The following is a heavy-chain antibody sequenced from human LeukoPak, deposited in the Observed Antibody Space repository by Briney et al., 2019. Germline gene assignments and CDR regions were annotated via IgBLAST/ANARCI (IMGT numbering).Heavy chain of an antibody. CDR1: GFTFGDYA. Sequence: PGGSLRLSCTPSGFTFGDYAMSWVRQAPGKGLEWVSSISSSSSYIYYADSVKGRFTISRDNAKNSLYLQMNSLRAEDTAVYYCARDRSYSSSWWVGSDAFDIWGQGTMVTVSS. CDR2: ISSSSSYI. CDR3: ARDRSYSSSWWVGSDAFDI. J-gene: IGHJ3*02. D-gene: IGHD6-13*01. V-gene: IGHV3-21*01.